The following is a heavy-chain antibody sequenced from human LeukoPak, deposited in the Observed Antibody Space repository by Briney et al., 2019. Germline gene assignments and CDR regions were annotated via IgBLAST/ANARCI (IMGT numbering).Heavy chain of an antibody. Sequence: QTGGSLRLSCAASGFTFSCNVMSWVRQAPGKGLEWVSAISGSGGSTYYADSVKGRFTISRDNSKDTLYLQMNSLRAEDRAVYCCSSIVVVVPARFDPWGQGTLATVSS. CDR3: SSIVVVVPARFDP. CDR2: ISGSGGST. CDR1: GFTFSCNV. V-gene: IGHV3-23*01. D-gene: IGHD2-15*01. J-gene: IGHJ5*02.